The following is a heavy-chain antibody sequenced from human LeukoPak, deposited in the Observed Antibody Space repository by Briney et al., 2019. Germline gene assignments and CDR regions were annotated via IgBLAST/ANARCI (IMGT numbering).Heavy chain of an antibody. CDR1: GFTVSSNY. CDR3: ARESGIAACMDV. D-gene: IGHD6-13*01. V-gene: IGHV3-53*01. Sequence: PGGSLRLSCAASGFTVSSNYMTWVRQAPGKGLEWVSIIYSDGSTYYADSVKGRFTISRDKSKNTLYLQMHSLRAEDTALYHCARESGIAACMDVWGQGTTVTVSS. CDR2: IYSDGST. J-gene: IGHJ6*02.